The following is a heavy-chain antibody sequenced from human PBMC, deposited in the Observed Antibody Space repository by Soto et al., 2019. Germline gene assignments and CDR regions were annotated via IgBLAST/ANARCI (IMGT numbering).Heavy chain of an antibody. D-gene: IGHD2-21*01. Sequence: GESLKVSCKGSGYRFTSYWSGWLRQMPGKGLEWMGIIYPGDSETRYSPSFQGQVTISAEKSISTAYLQWSSLKASHTALSYSAPLARGNGHHPDVLDIPAQGTLVTGS. J-gene: IGHJ3*02. CDR2: IYPGDSET. CDR1: GYRFTSYW. CDR3: APLARGNGHHPDVLDI. V-gene: IGHV5-51*01.